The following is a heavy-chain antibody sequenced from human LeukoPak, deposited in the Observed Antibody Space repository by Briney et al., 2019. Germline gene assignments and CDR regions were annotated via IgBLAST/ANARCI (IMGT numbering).Heavy chain of an antibody. D-gene: IGHD1-26*01. CDR2: FSASGGST. CDR1: GFTFSSYA. CDR3: AKGNSGSYLMHFDY. V-gene: IGHV3-23*01. J-gene: IGHJ4*02. Sequence: GGSLRLSCAASGFTFSSYAMSWVRQAPGKGLEWVSGFSASGGSTYYADSAKGRFTISRDNSKNTLYLQMNSLRAEDTAVYYCAKGNSGSYLMHFDYWGQGTLVTVSS.